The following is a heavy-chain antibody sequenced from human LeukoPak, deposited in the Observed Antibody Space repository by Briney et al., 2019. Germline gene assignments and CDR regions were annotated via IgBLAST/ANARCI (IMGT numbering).Heavy chain of an antibody. Sequence: SGGSLRLSCAASGFTFDDYAMHWVRQAPGKGLEWVSGISWNSGSIVYADSVKGRFTISRDNAKNSLYLQMNSLRAEDTALYYCAKGGLGATLAPDFDYWGQGTLVTVSS. D-gene: IGHD1-26*01. CDR2: ISWNSGSI. CDR3: AKGGLGATLAPDFDY. V-gene: IGHV3-9*01. CDR1: GFTFDDYA. J-gene: IGHJ4*02.